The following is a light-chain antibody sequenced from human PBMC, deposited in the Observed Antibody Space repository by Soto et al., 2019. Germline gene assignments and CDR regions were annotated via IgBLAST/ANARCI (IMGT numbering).Light chain of an antibody. J-gene: IGKJ1*01. Sequence: DVVMLQTPLSLPVSPGEAASISCMSSQTLLDSEDGNTYLDWYLQKPGQSPQLLIYGISSRASGVPSRFSGSGSGTEFTLTISSLQPDDFATYYCQHYNSYSEAFGQGTKVDI. CDR2: GIS. CDR3: QHYNSYSEA. CDR1: QTLLDSEDGNTY. V-gene: IGKV2-40*01.